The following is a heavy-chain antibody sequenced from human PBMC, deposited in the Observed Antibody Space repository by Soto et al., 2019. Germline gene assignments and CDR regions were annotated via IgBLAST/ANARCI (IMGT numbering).Heavy chain of an antibody. CDR1: GFTFSRYS. V-gene: IGHV3-21*01. CDR3: ARDGSHWGEYGMNV. Sequence: PGGSLRLSCAASGFTFSRYSMNWVRQAPGEGLEWVACISSTSSYIYYADSVKGRFSISRDNAKNSLHLQMNSLRAEDTAVYYCARDGSHWGEYGMNVWGQGTTVTVSS. J-gene: IGHJ6*02. CDR2: ISSTSSYI. D-gene: IGHD3-10*01.